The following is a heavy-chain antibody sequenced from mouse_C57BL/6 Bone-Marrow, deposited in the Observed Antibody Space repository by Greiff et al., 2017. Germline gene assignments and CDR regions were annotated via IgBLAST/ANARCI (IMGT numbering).Heavy chain of an antibody. Sequence: QVQLKQSGAELVRPGASVKLSCKASGYTFTDYYINWVKQRPGQGLEWIARIYPGSGNTYYNEKFKGKATLTAEKSSSTAYMQLSSLTSEDSAVYFCARRSPIYDGYFDYWGQGTTLTVSS. J-gene: IGHJ2*01. CDR2: IYPGSGNT. V-gene: IGHV1-76*01. CDR1: GYTFTDYY. D-gene: IGHD2-3*01. CDR3: ARRSPIYDGYFDY.